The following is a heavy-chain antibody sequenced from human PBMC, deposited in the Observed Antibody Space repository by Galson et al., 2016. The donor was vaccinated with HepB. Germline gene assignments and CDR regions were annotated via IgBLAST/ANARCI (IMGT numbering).Heavy chain of an antibody. V-gene: IGHV1-46*01. CDR1: GYTFTAYF. Sequence: SVKVSCKASGYTFTAYFIYWVRQAPGQGLERMGFINPNVGSTTFAQKFQDRVTMTRDTSTSTVFMELSSLRSEDTAVYFCARGDLNYYYALDVWGQGTTVTVSS. CDR3: ARGDLNYYYALDV. J-gene: IGHJ6*02. D-gene: IGHD3-3*01. CDR2: INPNVGST.